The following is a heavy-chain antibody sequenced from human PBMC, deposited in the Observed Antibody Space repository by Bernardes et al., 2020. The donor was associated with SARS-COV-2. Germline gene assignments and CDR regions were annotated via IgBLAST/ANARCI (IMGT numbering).Heavy chain of an antibody. CDR1: GYSFTSYW. Sequence: GESLKISCKGSGYSFTSYWIGWVRQMPGKGLEWMGIIYPGDSDTRYSPSFQGQVTISADKSISTAYLQWSSLKASDTAMYYCVRAPMGIAVAGYYYYGMDVWGQGTTVTGSS. CDR2: IYPGDSDT. V-gene: IGHV5-51*01. CDR3: VRAPMGIAVAGYYYYGMDV. D-gene: IGHD6-19*01. J-gene: IGHJ6*02.